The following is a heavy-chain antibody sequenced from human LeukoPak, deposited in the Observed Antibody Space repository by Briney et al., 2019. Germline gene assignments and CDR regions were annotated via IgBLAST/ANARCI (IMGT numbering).Heavy chain of an antibody. CDR1: GGSISSSSYY. D-gene: IGHD4-23*01. Sequence: PSETLSLTCTVSGGSISSSSYYWGWIRQPPGKGLEWIGSIYYSGSTYYNPSLKSRVTISVDTSKNQFSLKLSSVTAADTAVYYCAARPRGNDYWGQGTLVTVSS. J-gene: IGHJ4*02. CDR3: AARPRGNDY. CDR2: IYYSGST. V-gene: IGHV4-39*01.